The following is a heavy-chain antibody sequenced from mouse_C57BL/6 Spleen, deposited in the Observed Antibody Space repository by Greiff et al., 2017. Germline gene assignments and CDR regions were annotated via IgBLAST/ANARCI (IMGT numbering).Heavy chain of an antibody. CDR2: ITYDGSST. D-gene: IGHD1-1*01. V-gene: IGHV5-16*01. CDR1: GFTFSDYY. J-gene: IGHJ4*01. Sequence: DVKLQESEGGLVQPGSSMKLSCTASGFTFSDYYMAWVRQVPEKGLEWVANITYDGSSTYYLDSLKGRFIISRTNAKYILYLQMSSLKSEDTATYYCARGGYGSSYPYAMDYWGQGTSVTVAS. CDR3: ARGGYGSSYPYAMDY.